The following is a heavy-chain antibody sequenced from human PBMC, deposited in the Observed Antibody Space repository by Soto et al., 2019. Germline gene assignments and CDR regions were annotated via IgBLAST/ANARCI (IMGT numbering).Heavy chain of an antibody. CDR1: GGSISSYY. CDR2: IYYSGST. J-gene: IGHJ4*02. Sequence: SETLSLTCTVSGGSISSYYWSWIRQPPGKGLEWIGYIYYSGSTNYNPSLKSRVTISVDTSKNQFSLKLSSVTAADTAVYYCARGMITLDYFDYWGQGTLVTVSS. D-gene: IGHD3-16*01. CDR3: ARGMITLDYFDY. V-gene: IGHV4-59*08.